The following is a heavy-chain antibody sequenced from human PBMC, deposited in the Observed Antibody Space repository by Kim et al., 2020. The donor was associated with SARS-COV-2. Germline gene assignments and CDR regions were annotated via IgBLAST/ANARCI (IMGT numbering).Heavy chain of an antibody. Sequence: SVKGRCPISRDNAKNSLYLQMNSLRAEDTAVYYCARAVTVTTSYYYGMDVWGQGTTVTVSS. D-gene: IGHD4-17*01. J-gene: IGHJ6*02. CDR3: ARAVTVTTSYYYGMDV. V-gene: IGHV3-21*01.